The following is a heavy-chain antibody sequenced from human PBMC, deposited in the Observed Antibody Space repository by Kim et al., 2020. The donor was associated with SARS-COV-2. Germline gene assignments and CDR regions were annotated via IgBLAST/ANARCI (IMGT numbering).Heavy chain of an antibody. D-gene: IGHD3-10*01. Sequence: ASVKVSCKASGGTFSSYAISWVRQAPGQGLEWMGRIIPIFGTANYAQKFQGRVTITADESTSTAYMELSSLRSEDTAVYYCARRGYGSGSYKTDYYYYGMDVWGQGTTVTVSS. CDR2: IIPIFGTA. V-gene: IGHV1-69*13. J-gene: IGHJ6*02. CDR3: ARRGYGSGSYKTDYYYYGMDV. CDR1: GGTFSSYA.